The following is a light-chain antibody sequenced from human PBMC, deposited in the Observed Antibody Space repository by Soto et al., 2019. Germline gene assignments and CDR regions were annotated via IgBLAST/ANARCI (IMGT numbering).Light chain of an antibody. CDR1: QTINSW. Sequence: DIQMTQSPSTLSASVGDRVTITCRASQTINSWLAWYQQKPGKAPKVLIFDASSLKTGVPSRFSGSGSGTEFTLTISNLQPDDFATYYCQQSYITPYTFGQGTKLEIK. V-gene: IGKV1-5*01. J-gene: IGKJ2*01. CDR2: DAS. CDR3: QQSYITPYT.